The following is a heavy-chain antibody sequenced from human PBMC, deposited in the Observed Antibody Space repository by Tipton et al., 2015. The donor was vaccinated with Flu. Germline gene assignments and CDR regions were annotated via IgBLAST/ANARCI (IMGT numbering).Heavy chain of an antibody. CDR1: GRTFSSYA. CDR2: IITIFGTA. J-gene: IGHJ6*02. Sequence: QLVQSGAEAKKPGSSVKVSCKASGRTFSSYAISWVRQAPRQGLEWMGGIITIFGTANYAQKFQGRVTITADESTSTAYMELSSLRSEVTAVYYCAGIPRIRLWYRYGMDVWGQGTTVTVSS. D-gene: IGHD5-18*01. CDR3: AGIPRIRLWYRYGMDV. V-gene: IGHV1-69*01.